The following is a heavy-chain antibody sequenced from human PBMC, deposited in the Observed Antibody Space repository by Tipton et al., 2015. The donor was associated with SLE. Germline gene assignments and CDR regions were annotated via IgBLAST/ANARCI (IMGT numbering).Heavy chain of an antibody. Sequence: TLSLTCAVYGGSFSGYYWSWIRQPPGKGLEWIGEINHSGSTNYNPSLKSRITISVDTSKNQFSLKLSSVTAADTAVYYCARTEQGTGSYYRLVFEIWGQGTLVTVSS. V-gene: IGHV4-34*01. CDR2: INHSGST. CDR3: ARTEQGTGSYYRLVFEI. CDR1: GGSFSGYY. D-gene: IGHD3-10*01. J-gene: IGHJ4*02.